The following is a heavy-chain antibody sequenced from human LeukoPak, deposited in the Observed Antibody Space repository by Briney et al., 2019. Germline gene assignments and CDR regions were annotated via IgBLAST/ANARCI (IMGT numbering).Heavy chain of an antibody. D-gene: IGHD3-10*01. Sequence: RASVKVSCKASGGTFSSDAISWLRQAPGQGLEWMGGITPIFGGANYPQRFQGRVTITTDESTSTAYMELSSLTSEDTAVYYCASPRFGESMEYFVTWGQGTLVTVSS. J-gene: IGHJ4*02. CDR3: ASPRFGESMEYFVT. V-gene: IGHV1-69*05. CDR2: ITPIFGGA. CDR1: GGTFSSDA.